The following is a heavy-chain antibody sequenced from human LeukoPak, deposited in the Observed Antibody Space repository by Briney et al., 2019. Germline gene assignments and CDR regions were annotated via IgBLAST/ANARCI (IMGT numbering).Heavy chain of an antibody. CDR3: ARDPLGGSYAFDI. CDR2: INWNGGST. Sequence: GGSLRLSCAASGFTFDDYGMSWVRHAPGKGLEWVSGINWNGGSTVYADSVKGRFTISRDNAKNSLYLQMNSLRAEDTALYYCARDPLGGSYAFDIWGQGTMVTVSS. D-gene: IGHD1-26*01. CDR1: GFTFDDYG. V-gene: IGHV3-20*04. J-gene: IGHJ3*02.